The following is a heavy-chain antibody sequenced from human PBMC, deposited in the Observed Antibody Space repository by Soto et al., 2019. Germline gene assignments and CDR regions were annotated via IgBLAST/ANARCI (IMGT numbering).Heavy chain of an antibody. CDR1: GGTFSCYT. CDR2: IIPILGIA. CDR3: ASVTPLTMVRSRRDY. J-gene: IGHJ4*02. Sequence: ASVKVSCKASGGTFSCYTISWVRQAPGQGLEWMGRIIPILGIANYAQKFQGRVTITADKSTSTAYMELSSLRSEDTAVYYCASVTPLTMVRSRRDYWGQGTLVTVSS. V-gene: IGHV1-69*02. D-gene: IGHD3-10*01.